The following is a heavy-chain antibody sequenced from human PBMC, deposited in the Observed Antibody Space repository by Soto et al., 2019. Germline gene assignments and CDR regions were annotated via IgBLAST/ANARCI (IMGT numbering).Heavy chain of an antibody. J-gene: IGHJ4*02. CDR1: GGSISSGNYY. CDR2: ISYSGSA. CDR3: ARAAEPKNYYDSSGYLDY. Sequence: SETLSLTCTVSGGSISSGNYYWSWIRQPPGKGLEWIGFISYSGSAYYNPSLKSRVTISVDTSKNQFSLKLSSVTAADTAVYYCARAAEPKNYYDSSGYLDYWGQGTLVTVSS. V-gene: IGHV4-30-4*02. D-gene: IGHD3-22*01.